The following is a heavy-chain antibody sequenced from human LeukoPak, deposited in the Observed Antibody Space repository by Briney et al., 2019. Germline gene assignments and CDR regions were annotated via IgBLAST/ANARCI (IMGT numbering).Heavy chain of an antibody. Sequence: GGSLRLSCAASGFTFDDYAMHWVRQAPGKGLEWVSGISWNSGSIGYADSVKGRFTLSRDNAKNSLYLQMNSLRAEDTALYYCAKDAVLLWFGESFDYWGQGTLVTVSS. V-gene: IGHV3-9*01. CDR1: GFTFDDYA. CDR3: AKDAVLLWFGESFDY. D-gene: IGHD3-10*01. CDR2: ISWNSGSI. J-gene: IGHJ4*02.